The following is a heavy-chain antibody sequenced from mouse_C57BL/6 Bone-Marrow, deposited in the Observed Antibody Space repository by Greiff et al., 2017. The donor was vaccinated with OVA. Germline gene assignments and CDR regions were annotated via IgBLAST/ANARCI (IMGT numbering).Heavy chain of an antibody. CDR1: GYAFSSYW. Sequence: QVQLQQSGAELVKPGASVKISCKASGYAFSSYWMNWVKQRPGKGLEWIGQIYPGDGDTNYNGKFKGKATLTADKSSSTAYMQISSLTSEDSAVYFCARSKGSNRRMDYWGQGTSVTVSS. CDR2: IYPGDGDT. CDR3: ARSKGSNRRMDY. V-gene: IGHV1-80*01. J-gene: IGHJ4*01. D-gene: IGHD1-1*01.